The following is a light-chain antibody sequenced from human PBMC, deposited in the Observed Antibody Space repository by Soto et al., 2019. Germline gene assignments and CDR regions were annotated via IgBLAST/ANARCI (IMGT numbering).Light chain of an antibody. Sequence: AIRMTQSPSSLSASTGDRVTITCRASQAISSYLAWYQQKPGKAPKLLIFAASTLPSGVPSRFSGGGSGTDFTLTISCLQSEDFATYYCQQYYVYPRTFGQGTKVEI. CDR2: AAS. CDR3: QQYYVYPRT. J-gene: IGKJ1*01. CDR1: QAISSY. V-gene: IGKV1-8*01.